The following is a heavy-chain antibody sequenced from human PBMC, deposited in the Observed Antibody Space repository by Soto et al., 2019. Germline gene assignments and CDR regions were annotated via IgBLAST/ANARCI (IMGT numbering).Heavy chain of an antibody. CDR1: GFTFSSYW. V-gene: IGHV3-7*05. D-gene: IGHD3-3*01. J-gene: IGHJ4*02. CDR3: ARVAYDFWSGYLTYYFDY. CDR2: IKQDGSEK. Sequence: GGSLRLSCAASGFTFSSYWMSWVRQAPGKGLEWVANIKQDGSEKYYVDSVKGRFTISRDNAKNSLYMQMNSLRAEDTAVYYCARVAYDFWSGYLTYYFDYWGQGTLVTVSS.